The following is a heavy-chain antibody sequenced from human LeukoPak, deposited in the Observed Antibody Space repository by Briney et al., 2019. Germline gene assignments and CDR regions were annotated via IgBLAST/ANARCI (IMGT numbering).Heavy chain of an antibody. J-gene: IGHJ5*02. Sequence: PGGSLRLSCAASGFTFSSYWMSWVRQAPGKGLEWVANIKQDGSEKYYVDSVKGRFTISRDNAKNSLYLQMNSLRAEDTAAYYCARVLRYYYDSSTGWFDPWGQGTLVTVSS. CDR1: GFTFSSYW. CDR2: IKQDGSEK. CDR3: ARVLRYYYDSSTGWFDP. D-gene: IGHD3-22*01. V-gene: IGHV3-7*01.